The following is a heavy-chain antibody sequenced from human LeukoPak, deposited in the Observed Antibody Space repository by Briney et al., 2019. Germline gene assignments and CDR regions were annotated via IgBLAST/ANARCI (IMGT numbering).Heavy chain of an antibody. J-gene: IGHJ4*02. D-gene: IGHD3-10*01. CDR3: ARGPYILLWFGERGGFDY. Sequence: SETLSLTCAVYGGSFSGYYWSWIRQPPGKGLEWIGEINHSGSTNYNPSLKSRVTISVDTSKNQFSLKLSSVTAADTAVYYCARGPYILLWFGERGGFDYWGQGTLVTVSS. CDR1: GGSFSGYY. CDR2: INHSGST. V-gene: IGHV4-34*01.